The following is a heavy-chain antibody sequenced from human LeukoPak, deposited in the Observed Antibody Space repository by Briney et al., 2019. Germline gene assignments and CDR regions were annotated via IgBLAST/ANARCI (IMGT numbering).Heavy chain of an antibody. CDR2: ISYDGSNK. V-gene: IGHV3-30-3*01. Sequence: GGTLRLSCAASGSTFSSYAMHWVRQAPGKGLEWVAVISYDGSNKYYADSVKGRFTISRDNSKNTLYLQMNSLRAEDTAVYYCAREGRWIQLWTLGYWGQGTLVTVSS. D-gene: IGHD5-18*01. J-gene: IGHJ4*02. CDR1: GSTFSSYA. CDR3: AREGRWIQLWTLGY.